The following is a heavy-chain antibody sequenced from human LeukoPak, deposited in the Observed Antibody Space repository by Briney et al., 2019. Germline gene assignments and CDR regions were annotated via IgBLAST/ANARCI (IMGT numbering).Heavy chain of an antibody. CDR3: ARGTSGFYYYGMDV. D-gene: IGHD1-26*01. J-gene: IGHJ6*02. CDR1: GGSFSGYY. V-gene: IGHV4-34*01. CDR2: INHSGST. Sequence: SETLSLTCAVYGGSFSGYYWSWIRQPPGKGLEWIGEINHSGSTNYNPSHKSRVTISVDTSKNQFSLKLSSVTAADTAVYYCARGTSGFYYYGMDVWGQGTTVTVSS.